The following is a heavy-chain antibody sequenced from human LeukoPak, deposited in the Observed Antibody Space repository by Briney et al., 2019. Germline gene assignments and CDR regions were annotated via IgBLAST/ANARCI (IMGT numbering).Heavy chain of an antibody. CDR1: GGSISSSSYY. D-gene: IGHD3-10*01. CDR2: IYYSGST. CDR3: ARVPRGAGALDY. V-gene: IGHV4-39*07. Sequence: SETLSLTCTVSGGSISSSSYYWGWIRQPPGKGLEWIGSIYYSGSTYYNPSLKSRVTVSVDKSKNQFSLKLNSVTAADTAVYYCARVPRGAGALDYWGQGTLVTVSS. J-gene: IGHJ4*02.